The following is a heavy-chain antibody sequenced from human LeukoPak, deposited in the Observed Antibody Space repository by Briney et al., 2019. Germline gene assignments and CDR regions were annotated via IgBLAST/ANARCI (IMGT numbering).Heavy chain of an antibody. Sequence: GGSLRLSCAASGFTFSSYSMNWVRQAPGKGLEWVSSIGITSRFLYYADSVKGRFTISRDNTKNSLYLLLNGLRAEDTAVYYCARDVSSGHYYFDYWGPGTLVTVSS. CDR3: ARDVSSGHYYFDY. J-gene: IGHJ4*02. D-gene: IGHD6-19*01. CDR1: GFTFSSYS. V-gene: IGHV3-21*01. CDR2: IGITSRFL.